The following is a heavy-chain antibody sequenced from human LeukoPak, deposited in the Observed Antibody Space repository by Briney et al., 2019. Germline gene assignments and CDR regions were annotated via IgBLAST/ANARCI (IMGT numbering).Heavy chain of an antibody. Sequence: SETLSLTCTVSGGSISSYYWSWIRQPPGKGLEWIGYIYYSGSTNYNPSLKSRATISVDTSKNQFSLKLSSVTAADTAVYYCARDRCSSTSCHTNWFDPWGQGTLVTVSS. CDR1: GGSISSYY. V-gene: IGHV4-59*01. J-gene: IGHJ5*02. CDR2: IYYSGST. CDR3: ARDRCSSTSCHTNWFDP. D-gene: IGHD2-2*02.